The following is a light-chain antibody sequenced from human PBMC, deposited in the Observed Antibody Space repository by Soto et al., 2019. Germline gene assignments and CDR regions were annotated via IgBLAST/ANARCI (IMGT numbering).Light chain of an antibody. CDR2: DAS. J-gene: IGKJ4*01. CDR3: QQRSNWLT. V-gene: IGKV3-11*01. CDR1: QSVNSY. Sequence: EIVLTQSPATLSLPPGERATLSCRASQSVNSYLAWYQQKPGQAPRLLIYDASNRATGIPARFSGSGSGTDFILTISSLEPEDFALYYCQQRSNWLTFGGGTKVEIK.